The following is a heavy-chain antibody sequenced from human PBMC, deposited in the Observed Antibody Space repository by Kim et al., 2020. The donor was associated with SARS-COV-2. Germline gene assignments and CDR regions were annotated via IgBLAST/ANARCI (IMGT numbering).Heavy chain of an antibody. CDR3: AKGPSYYYDSSGYHRSHYAFDY. D-gene: IGHD3-22*01. CDR2: ISWNSGSI. J-gene: IGHJ3*01. Sequence: GGSLRLSCAASGFTFDNYEMNWVRQAPGKGLEWVSGISWNSGSIDYADSVRGRFTISRDNAKNSLYLQMNSLRAEDTALYYCAKGPSYYYDSSGYHRSHYAFDYWGQGTMVTVSS. CDR1: GFTFDNYE. V-gene: IGHV3-9*01.